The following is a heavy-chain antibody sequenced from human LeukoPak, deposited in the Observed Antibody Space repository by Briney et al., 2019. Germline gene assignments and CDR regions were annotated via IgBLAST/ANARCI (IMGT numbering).Heavy chain of an antibody. J-gene: IGHJ3*02. V-gene: IGHV3-7*05. D-gene: IGHD3-22*01. Sequence: GGSLRLSCAASGFTFSSYWMSWVRQAPGKGLEWVANIKQDGSEKYYVDSAKGRFTISRDNAKNSLYLQMNSLRAEDTAVYYCAGDSNYYDNGAYYDVFDMWGQGTMVTVSS. CDR2: IKQDGSEK. CDR1: GFTFSSYW. CDR3: AGDSNYYDNGAYYDVFDM.